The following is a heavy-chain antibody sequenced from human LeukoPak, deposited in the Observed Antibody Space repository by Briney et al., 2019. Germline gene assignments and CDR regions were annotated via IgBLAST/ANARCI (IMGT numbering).Heavy chain of an antibody. Sequence: PSETLSLTCTVPGGSISNHYWSWIRQPPGKGLEWIGYIYYSGNTNCNPSLKSRVTISVDTSKNQFSLKLGSVTAADTAVYYCARRRNYYGSGSYQNYMDVWGKGTTVTVSS. V-gene: IGHV4-59*11. J-gene: IGHJ6*03. D-gene: IGHD3-10*01. CDR2: IYYSGNT. CDR3: ARRRNYYGSGSYQNYMDV. CDR1: GGSISNHY.